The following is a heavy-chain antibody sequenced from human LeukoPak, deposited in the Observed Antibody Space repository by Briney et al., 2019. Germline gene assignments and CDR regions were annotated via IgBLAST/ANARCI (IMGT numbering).Heavy chain of an antibody. CDR1: GGSISSSSYY. J-gene: IGHJ4*02. V-gene: IGHV4-39*01. Sequence: PSETLSLTCTVSGGSISSSSYYWGWIRQSPRKGLEWIGSIYYSGSTYYNPSLKSRVTISVDTSKNQFSLKLSSVTAADTAVYYCARREMAFDYWGQGTLVTVSS. D-gene: IGHD5-24*01. CDR3: ARREMAFDY. CDR2: IYYSGST.